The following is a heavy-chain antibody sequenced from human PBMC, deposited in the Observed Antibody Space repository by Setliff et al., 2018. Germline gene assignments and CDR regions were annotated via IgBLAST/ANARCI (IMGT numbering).Heavy chain of an antibody. D-gene: IGHD6-13*01. CDR3: ARRSSSSWNAFDI. Sequence: PGESLKISCKGSGYSFTFYWIGWVRQMPGKGLEWMRIIYPGDSDTRYSPSFQGQVTISADKSISTAYLQWSSLKASDTAMYYCARRSSSSWNAFDIWGQGTMVTVS. V-gene: IGHV5-51*01. CDR1: GYSFTFYW. CDR2: IYPGDSDT. J-gene: IGHJ3*02.